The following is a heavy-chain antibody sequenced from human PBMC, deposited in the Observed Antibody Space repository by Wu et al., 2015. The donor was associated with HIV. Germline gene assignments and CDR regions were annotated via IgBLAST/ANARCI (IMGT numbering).Heavy chain of an antibody. Sequence: QVQLVQSGAEVKKPGASVKVSCKASGYTFTGYYMHWVRQAPGQGLEWMGWINPNSGGTNYAQKFQGRVTMTRDTSISTAYMELSRLRSDDTAVYYCARDRCTNGVCYLLDYWGQGTLVTVSS. CDR2: INPNSGGT. D-gene: IGHD2-8*01. J-gene: IGHJ4*02. CDR3: ARDRCTNGVCYLLDY. CDR1: GYTFTGYY. V-gene: IGHV1-2*02.